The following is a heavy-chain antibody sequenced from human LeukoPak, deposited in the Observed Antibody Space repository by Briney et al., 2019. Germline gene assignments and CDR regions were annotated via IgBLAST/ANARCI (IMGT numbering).Heavy chain of an antibody. V-gene: IGHV3-21*01. Sequence: PGGSLRLICAASGFTFSNYGMNWVRQAPGKGLEWVSPISSSAPYIYYADSVRGRFTISRDNTQNSLYLQMNSLRAEDTAVYYCARGRNERDCSVGSCYSRAWFDPWGRGTLVTVSS. J-gene: IGHJ5*02. CDR3: ARGRNERDCSVGSCYSRAWFDP. CDR1: GFTFSNYG. CDR2: ISSSAPYI. D-gene: IGHD2-15*01.